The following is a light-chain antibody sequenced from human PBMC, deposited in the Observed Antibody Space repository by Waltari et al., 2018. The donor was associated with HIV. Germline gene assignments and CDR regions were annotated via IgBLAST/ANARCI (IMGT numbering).Light chain of an antibody. CDR3: SAYARSAAHVI. J-gene: IGLJ2*01. Sequence: QSALTQPASVSGSPGQSITISCSGTSRDVGGYRYVSWYQQHPGKAPKLFIFDVSNRPSGVSNRFSASRSGNTASLTISGLQTEDEGDYFCSAYARSAAHVIFGGGTKLTVL. CDR1: SRDVGGYRY. CDR2: DVS. V-gene: IGLV2-14*03.